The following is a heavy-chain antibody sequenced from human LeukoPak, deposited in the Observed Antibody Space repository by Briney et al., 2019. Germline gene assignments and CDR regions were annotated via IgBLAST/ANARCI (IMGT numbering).Heavy chain of an antibody. Sequence: SETLSLTCTVSGYSISSGYYWGWIRQPPGKGLEWIGSIYHSGSTYYNPSLKSRVTISVDTSKNQFSLKLSSVTAADTAVYYCASEDYYDSSGYYYDGPPPFDYWGQGTLVTVSS. V-gene: IGHV4-38-2*02. CDR1: GYSISSGYY. CDR3: ASEDYYDSSGYYYDGPPPFDY. CDR2: IYHSGST. J-gene: IGHJ4*02. D-gene: IGHD3-22*01.